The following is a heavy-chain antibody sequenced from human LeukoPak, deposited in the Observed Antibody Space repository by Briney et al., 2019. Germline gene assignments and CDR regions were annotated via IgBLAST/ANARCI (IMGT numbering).Heavy chain of an antibody. D-gene: IGHD1-26*01. CDR2: IYYSGST. CDR1: GGSISSGDYY. J-gene: IGHJ3*02. V-gene: IGHV4-30-4*01. CDR3: ARALKSGSYRSDAFDI. Sequence: SETLSLTCTVSGGSISSGDYYWNWIRQPPGKGLEWTGYIYYSGSTYYNPSLKSRVTMSVDTSKNQFSLKLSSVTAADTAVYYCARALKSGSYRSDAFDIWGQGTMVTVSP.